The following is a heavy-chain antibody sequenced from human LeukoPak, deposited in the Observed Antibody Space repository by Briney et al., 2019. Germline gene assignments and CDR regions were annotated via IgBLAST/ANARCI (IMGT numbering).Heavy chain of an antibody. CDR2: IYYSGNT. V-gene: IGHV4-31*03. J-gene: IGHJ6*02. CDR3: ARDRPYSNSDLNYYYYGMDV. Sequence: PSETLSLTCTVSGGSISSGGYYWSWIRQHPGKGLEWIGYIYYSGNTYYNPSLKSRVTISVDTSKNQFSLKLSSVTAADTAVYYCARDRPYSNSDLNYYYYGMDVWGQGTTVTVSS. CDR1: GGSISSGGYY. D-gene: IGHD4-11*01.